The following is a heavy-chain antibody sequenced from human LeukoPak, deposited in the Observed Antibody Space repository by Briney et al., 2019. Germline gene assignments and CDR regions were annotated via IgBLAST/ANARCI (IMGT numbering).Heavy chain of an antibody. CDR1: GFTFSSYA. Sequence: GGSLRLSCAASGFTFSSYAMSWVRQAPGKGLEWVSAISGSGGSTYYADSVKGRFTISRDNSKNTLYLQMNSLRAEDTAVYYCAKGAIRITIFGVVTLNFDYWGQGTLVTVSS. CDR2: ISGSGGST. CDR3: AKGAIRITIFGVVTLNFDY. V-gene: IGHV3-23*01. D-gene: IGHD3-3*01. J-gene: IGHJ4*02.